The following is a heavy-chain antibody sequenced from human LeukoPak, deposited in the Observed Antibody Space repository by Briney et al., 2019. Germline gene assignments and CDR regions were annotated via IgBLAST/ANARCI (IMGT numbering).Heavy chain of an antibody. D-gene: IGHD6-6*01. V-gene: IGHV4-34*01. J-gene: IGHJ5*02. CDR3: ARIRGYSSSPEFDP. CDR2: INHSGGT. Sequence: SETLSLTCAVYGGSFSGYYWSWICQPPGKGLEWSGEINHSGGTNYNPSLKSRVTISVDTSKNQFSLKLSSVTAADTAVYYCARIRGYSSSPEFDPWGQGTLVTVSS. CDR1: GGSFSGYY.